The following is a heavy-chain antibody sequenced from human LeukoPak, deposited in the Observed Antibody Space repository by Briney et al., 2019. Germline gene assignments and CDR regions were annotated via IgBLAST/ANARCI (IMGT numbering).Heavy chain of an antibody. Sequence: SETLSLTCTVSGGSISSSSYYWGWIRQPPGKGLEWIGSIYYSGSTYYNPSLKSRVTISVDTSKNQFSLKLSSVTAADTAVYYCARVPSGYDFWSGYQPYNWFDPWGQGTLVTVSS. J-gene: IGHJ5*02. CDR2: IYYSGST. V-gene: IGHV4-39*07. CDR1: GGSISSSSYY. D-gene: IGHD3-3*01. CDR3: ARVPSGYDFWSGYQPYNWFDP.